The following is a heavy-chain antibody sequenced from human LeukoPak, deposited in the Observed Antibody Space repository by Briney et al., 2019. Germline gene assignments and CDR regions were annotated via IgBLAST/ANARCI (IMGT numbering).Heavy chain of an antibody. Sequence: PSQTLSLTCTVSGDSISSGDYYWSWIRQPAGKGLEWIGRISSSGSTNYNPSLKSRVTISVDTSKNQFSLKLSSVTAADTAVYYCASRKGTRGGFNNHYYHSISGWFDPWGQGTLVTVSS. V-gene: IGHV4-61*02. D-gene: IGHD3-22*01. CDR2: ISSSGST. CDR3: ASRKGTRGGFNNHYYHSISGWFDP. J-gene: IGHJ5*02. CDR1: GDSISSGDYY.